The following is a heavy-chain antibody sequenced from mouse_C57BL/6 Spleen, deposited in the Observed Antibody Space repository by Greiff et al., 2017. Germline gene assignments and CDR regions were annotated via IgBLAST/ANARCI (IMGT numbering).Heavy chain of an antibody. CDR2: ISSGSSTI. J-gene: IGHJ2*01. CDR1: GFTFSDYG. V-gene: IGHV5-17*01. Sequence: EVKLQESGGGLVKPGGSLKLSCAASGFTFSDYGMHWVRQAPEKGLEWVAYISSGSSTIYYADTVKGRFTISRDNAKNTLFLQMTSLRSEDTAMYYCARGLITTVVGYFDYWGQGTTLTVSS. CDR3: ARGLITTVVGYFDY. D-gene: IGHD1-1*01.